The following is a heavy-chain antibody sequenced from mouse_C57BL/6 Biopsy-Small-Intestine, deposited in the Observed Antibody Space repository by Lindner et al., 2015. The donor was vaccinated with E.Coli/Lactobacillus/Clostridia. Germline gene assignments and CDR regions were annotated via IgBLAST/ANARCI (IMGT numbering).Heavy chain of an antibody. Sequence: VQLQESGAELVKPGASVKMPCKASGYTFTTYPIEWMKQNHGESLEWIGNFHPYNDDTKYSDKFKGKATLTVETSSSTVYLELSRLTSDDSAVYYCARGGYYSNLDYWGQGTTLTVSS. CDR1: GYTFTTYP. CDR2: FHPYNDDT. V-gene: IGHV1-47*01. J-gene: IGHJ2*01. D-gene: IGHD2-5*01. CDR3: ARGGYYSNLDY.